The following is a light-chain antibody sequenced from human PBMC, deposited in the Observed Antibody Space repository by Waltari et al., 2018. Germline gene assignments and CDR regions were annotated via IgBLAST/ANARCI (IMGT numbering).Light chain of an antibody. CDR3: QQGYNTPPT. V-gene: IGKV1-12*01. J-gene: IGKJ1*01. CDR1: QGISSW. CDR2: AAS. Sequence: DIQMTQSPSSLSASVGDKVTITCRASQGISSWLAWFQQKPGKDPKLLIYAASSLQSGVPSRFSCSGSGTDYTLTISSLQPEDFATYYCQQGYNTPPTFGQGTKVEIK.